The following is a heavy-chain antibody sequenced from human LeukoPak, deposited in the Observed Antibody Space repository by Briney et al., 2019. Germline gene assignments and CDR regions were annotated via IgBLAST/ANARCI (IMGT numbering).Heavy chain of an antibody. Sequence: GGSLRLSCAASGFTLSNYWMTWVRRAPGKGLEWVANIRRDGSETHYVDPVMGRFTISRDNAKNSLYLQMNSLRAEDTAVYYCARDDTHYGSSGSFYDAFDIWGQGTMVTVSS. CDR1: GFTLSNYW. V-gene: IGHV3-7*01. CDR3: ARDDTHYGSSGSFYDAFDI. D-gene: IGHD3-22*01. J-gene: IGHJ3*02. CDR2: IRRDGSET.